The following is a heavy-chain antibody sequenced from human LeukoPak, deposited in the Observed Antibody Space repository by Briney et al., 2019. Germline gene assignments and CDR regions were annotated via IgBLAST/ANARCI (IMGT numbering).Heavy chain of an antibody. CDR1: GGSFSGYY. CDR2: INHSGST. CDR3: ASLVRWFDP. V-gene: IGHV4-34*01. Sequence: SETLSLTCAVYGGSFSGYYWSWIRQPPGKGLEWIGEINHSGSTNYNPSLKSRVTISVDTSKNQFSLKLSSVTAADTAVYYCASLVRWFDPWGQGTLVTVSS. D-gene: IGHD6-6*01. J-gene: IGHJ5*02.